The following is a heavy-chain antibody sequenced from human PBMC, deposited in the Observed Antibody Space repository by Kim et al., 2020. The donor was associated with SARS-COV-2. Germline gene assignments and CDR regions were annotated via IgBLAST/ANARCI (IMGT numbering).Heavy chain of an antibody. Sequence: SVKVSCKASGGTFSSYAISWVRQAPGQGLEWMGGIIPIFGTANYAQKFQGRVTITADESTSTAYMELSSLRSEDTAVYYCARDGDIAAAGTVWGQGTLVTVSS. D-gene: IGHD6-13*01. CDR1: GGTFSSYA. V-gene: IGHV1-69*13. J-gene: IGHJ4*02. CDR3: ARDGDIAAAGTV. CDR2: IIPIFGTA.